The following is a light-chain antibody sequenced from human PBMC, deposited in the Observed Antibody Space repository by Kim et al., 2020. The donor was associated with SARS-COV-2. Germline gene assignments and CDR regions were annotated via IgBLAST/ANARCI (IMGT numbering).Light chain of an antibody. CDR2: KDS. CDR3: YSAADNNQV. Sequence: SYELTQPSSVSVSPGQTARITCSGDVLAKKYARWFQQKPGQAPVLVIYKDSERPSVIPERFSGSSSGTTVTLTISGAQVEDEADYYCYSAADNNQVFGGGTQLTVL. J-gene: IGLJ3*02. V-gene: IGLV3-27*01. CDR1: VLAKKY.